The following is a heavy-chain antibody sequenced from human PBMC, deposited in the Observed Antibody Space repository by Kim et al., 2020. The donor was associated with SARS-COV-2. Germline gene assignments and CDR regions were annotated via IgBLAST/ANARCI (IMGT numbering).Heavy chain of an antibody. Sequence: GSLRLSCAASGFTFSGYWMHWVRQAPGKGLVWVSRIKSDGSSTTYTDSVKGRFTISRDNAKNTLYLQMNSLRAEDTAVYYCASAYCSGGSCYAYNWFGPWGQGTLVTVSS. D-gene: IGHD2-15*01. CDR1: GFTFSGYW. CDR2: IKSDGSST. V-gene: IGHV3-74*01. J-gene: IGHJ5*02. CDR3: ASAYCSGGSCYAYNWFGP.